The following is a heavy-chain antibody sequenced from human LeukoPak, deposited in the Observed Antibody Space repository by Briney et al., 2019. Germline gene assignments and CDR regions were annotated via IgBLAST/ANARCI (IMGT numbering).Heavy chain of an antibody. Sequence: ASVKVSCKASGGTFSSYAISWVRQAPGQGLEWMGGIIPIFGTANYAQKFQGRVTITADESTSTAYMELSSLRSEDTAVYYCARVVNTTYYYYGMDVWGQGTTVTVSS. CDR2: IIPIFGTA. J-gene: IGHJ6*02. D-gene: IGHD4-11*01. CDR3: ARVVNTTYYYYGMDV. CDR1: GGTFSSYA. V-gene: IGHV1-69*13.